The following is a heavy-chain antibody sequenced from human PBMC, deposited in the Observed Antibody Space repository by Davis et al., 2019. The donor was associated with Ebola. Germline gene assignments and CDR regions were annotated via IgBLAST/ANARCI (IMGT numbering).Heavy chain of an antibody. V-gene: IGHV3-74*01. Sequence: HTAGSLRLSCAASGFTFSSYWMSWVRQAPGKGLVWVSRIKSDGSSTDYADSVKGRFTISRDNARNTLYLQMNSLRAEDTAVYYCVAGHSFDYWGQGTLVTVSS. CDR2: IKSDGSST. D-gene: IGHD6-19*01. J-gene: IGHJ4*02. CDR3: VAGHSFDY. CDR1: GFTFSSYW.